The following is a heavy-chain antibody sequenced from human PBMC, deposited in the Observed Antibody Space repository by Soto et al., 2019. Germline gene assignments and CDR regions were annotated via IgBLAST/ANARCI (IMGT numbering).Heavy chain of an antibody. J-gene: IGHJ6*02. Sequence: GGSLRLSCAASGFTFSSYAMHWVRQAPGKGLEWVAVISYDGSNKYYADSVKGRFTISRDNSKNTLYLQMNSLRAEDTAVYYCARVLRRYCSGGSCYSGPYYYYGMDVWGQGTTVTVSS. CDR2: ISYDGSNK. CDR3: ARVLRRYCSGGSCYSGPYYYYGMDV. CDR1: GFTFSSYA. D-gene: IGHD2-15*01. V-gene: IGHV3-30-3*01.